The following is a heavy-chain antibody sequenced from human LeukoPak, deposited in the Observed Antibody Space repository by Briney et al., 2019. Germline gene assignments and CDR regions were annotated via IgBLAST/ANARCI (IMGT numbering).Heavy chain of an antibody. CDR1: GFTFSSYA. CDR2: ISYDGSNK. CDR3: ARDWDYCSGGSCSPLYFQH. J-gene: IGHJ1*01. D-gene: IGHD2-15*01. Sequence: HPGGSLRLSCAASGFTFSSYAMHWVRQAPGKGLEWVAVISYDGSNKYYADSVKGRFTISRDNSKNTLYLQMNSLRAEDTAVYYCARDWDYCSGGSCSPLYFQHWGQGTLVTVSS. V-gene: IGHV3-30*04.